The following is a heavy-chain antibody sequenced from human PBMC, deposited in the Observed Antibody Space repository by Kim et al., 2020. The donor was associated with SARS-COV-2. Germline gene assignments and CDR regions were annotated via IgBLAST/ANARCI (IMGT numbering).Heavy chain of an antibody. CDR1: GFIFSSYA. V-gene: IGHV3-33*06. J-gene: IGHJ4*02. CDR3: AKDQSSSWYIGLDD. D-gene: IGHD2-2*01. CDR2: IWYDGSNK. Sequence: GGSLRLSCEASGFIFSSYAMHWVRQAPGKGLEWVAVIWYDGSNKYYADSVKGRFTISRDNSKNILYLQMNSLRGEDTAVYYCAKDQSSSWYIGLDDWGQGTRVSVSS.